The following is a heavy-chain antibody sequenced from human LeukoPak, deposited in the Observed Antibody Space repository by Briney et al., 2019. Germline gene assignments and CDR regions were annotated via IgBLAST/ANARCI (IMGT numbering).Heavy chain of an antibody. Sequence: GGSLRLSCAASGFTFSSCGMHWVRQAPGKGLEWVAVIWYGGSSTHYADSVKGRFTISRDNAKNSLYLQMNSLRAEDTAVYYCARVGAMVTFDYWGQGTLVTVSS. D-gene: IGHD5-18*01. V-gene: IGHV3-33*08. J-gene: IGHJ4*02. CDR1: GFTFSSCG. CDR2: IWYGGSST. CDR3: ARVGAMVTFDY.